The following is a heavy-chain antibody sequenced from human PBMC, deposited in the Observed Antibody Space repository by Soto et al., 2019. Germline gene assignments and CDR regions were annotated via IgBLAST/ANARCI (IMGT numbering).Heavy chain of an antibody. J-gene: IGHJ4*02. CDR1: GFTFSSYA. CDR3: AKDLLYYYDTPPDY. Sequence: GGSLRLSCAASGFTFSSYAMHWVRQAPGKGLEYVSAISSSGGSTYYANSVKGRFTISRDNSKNTLYLQMNSLRAEDTAVYYCAKDLLYYYDTPPDYWGQGTLVTVSS. CDR2: ISSSGGST. D-gene: IGHD3-22*01. V-gene: IGHV3-64*04.